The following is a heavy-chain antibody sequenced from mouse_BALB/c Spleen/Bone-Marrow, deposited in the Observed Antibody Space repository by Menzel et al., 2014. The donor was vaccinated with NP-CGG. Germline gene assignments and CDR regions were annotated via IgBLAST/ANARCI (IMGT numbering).Heavy chain of an antibody. CDR1: GYTFTDYW. CDR2: INPSSGYT. Sequence: VQLQQSGAELAKPGASVKMSCKASGYTFTDYWMHWVKQRPGQGLEWIGYINPSSGYTEYNQKFKDKATLTADESSSTAYMQLNILTSEDSAVYYCARRYGSLWYFDVWGAGTTVTVSS. J-gene: IGHJ1*01. V-gene: IGHV1-7*01. D-gene: IGHD1-1*01. CDR3: ARRYGSLWYFDV.